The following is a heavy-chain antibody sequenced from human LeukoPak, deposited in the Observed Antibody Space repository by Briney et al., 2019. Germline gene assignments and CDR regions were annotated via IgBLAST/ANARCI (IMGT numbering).Heavy chain of an antibody. Sequence: GGALEISLQGAGCLFTSYWIGGGRAMPGKGEGWMGIIYPGDSDTRDSPSFQGQVTISADKSISTAYLQWSSLKASDTAMYYCARPNGYSSGWYPFDYWGQGTLVTVSS. D-gene: IGHD6-19*01. V-gene: IGHV5-51*01. J-gene: IGHJ4*02. CDR2: IYPGDSDT. CDR3: ARPNGYSSGWYPFDY. CDR1: GCLFTSYW.